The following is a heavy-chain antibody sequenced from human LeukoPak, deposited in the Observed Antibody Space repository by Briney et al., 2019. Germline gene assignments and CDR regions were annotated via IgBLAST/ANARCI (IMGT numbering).Heavy chain of an antibody. CDR3: AREVQPRAVRGVDDAFDI. D-gene: IGHD3-10*01. J-gene: IGHJ3*02. CDR2: INPSGGST. CDR1: GYSFTSYW. V-gene: IGHV1-46*01. Sequence: GESLKISCKGSGYSFTSYWIGWVRQAPGQGLEWMGIINPSGGSTSYAQKFQGRVTMTRDTSTSTVYMELSSLRSEDTAVYYCAREVQPRAVRGVDDAFDIWGQGTMVTVSS.